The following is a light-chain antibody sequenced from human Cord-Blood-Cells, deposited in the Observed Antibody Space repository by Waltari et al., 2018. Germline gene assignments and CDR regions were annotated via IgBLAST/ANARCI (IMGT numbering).Light chain of an antibody. J-gene: IGLJ2*01. V-gene: IGLV3-19*01. CDR2: GKN. CDR3: NSRDSSGNHLV. Sequence: SSELTQDPDVSVALGQTVRIKCQGDSLRSYYASWYQKKPGQAPLLVIYGKNNRPTGIPDRFSGSISGNTASLTITGAQAEDEADYYCNSRDSSGNHLVFGGGTKLTVL. CDR1: SLRSYY.